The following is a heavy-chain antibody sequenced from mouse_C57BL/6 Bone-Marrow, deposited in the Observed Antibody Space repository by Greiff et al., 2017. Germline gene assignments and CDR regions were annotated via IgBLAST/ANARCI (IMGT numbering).Heavy chain of an antibody. J-gene: IGHJ3*01. V-gene: IGHV5-4*01. CDR3: ARESPIYYDYDVWFAY. Sequence: EVKLQESGGGLVKPGGSLTLSCAASGFTFSSYAMSWVRQTPEKRLEWVATISDGGSYTYYPDNVKGRFTISRDNAKNNLYLQMSHLKSEDTAMYYCARESPIYYDYDVWFAYWGQGTLVTVSA. CDR1: GFTFSSYA. CDR2: ISDGGSYT. D-gene: IGHD2-4*01.